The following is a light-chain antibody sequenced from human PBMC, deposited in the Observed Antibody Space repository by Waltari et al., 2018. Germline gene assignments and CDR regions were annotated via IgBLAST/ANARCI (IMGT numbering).Light chain of an antibody. CDR1: SSDCGGYNY. CDR3: CSYAGSYTLV. V-gene: IGLV2-11*02. CDR2: DVS. Sequence: QSALTQPRSVSGPPGQSVTISCPGTSSDCGGYNYVTWYQQHPGKAPKHMIYDVSEWPSGVPDRFSGSKSGNTASLTISGLQAEDEADYYCCSYAGSYTLVFGGGTKLTVL. J-gene: IGLJ2*01.